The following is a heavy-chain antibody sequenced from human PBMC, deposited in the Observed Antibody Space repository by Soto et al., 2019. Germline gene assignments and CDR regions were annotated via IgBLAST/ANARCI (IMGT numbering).Heavy chain of an antibody. CDR3: ASPRQDIVVVPAAGAEYFQH. D-gene: IGHD2-2*01. CDR1: GGTFSSYT. CDR2: IIPILGIA. V-gene: IGHV1-69*02. Sequence: QVQLVQSGAEVKKPGSSVKVSCKASGGTFSSYTISWVRQAPGQGLEWMGRIIPILGIANYVQKFQGRVTITADKSTSTAYMELSSLRSEDTAVYYCASPRQDIVVVPAAGAEYFQHWGQGTLVTVSS. J-gene: IGHJ1*01.